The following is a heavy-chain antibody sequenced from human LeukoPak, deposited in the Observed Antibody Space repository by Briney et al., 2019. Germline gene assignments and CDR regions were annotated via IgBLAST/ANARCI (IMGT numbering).Heavy chain of an antibody. CDR2: IYYSGTT. CDR3: ARGLRVTTNYFDY. V-gene: IGHV4-39*07. Sequence: PSETLSLTCTVSGGSISSSSYYWGWIRQPPGKGLEWIGSIYYSGTTYYNLSLKSRVTISGDTSKNQFSLKLSSVTAADTAVYYCARGLRVTTNYFDYWGQGTLVTVSS. D-gene: IGHD4-17*01. CDR1: GGSISSSSYY. J-gene: IGHJ4*02.